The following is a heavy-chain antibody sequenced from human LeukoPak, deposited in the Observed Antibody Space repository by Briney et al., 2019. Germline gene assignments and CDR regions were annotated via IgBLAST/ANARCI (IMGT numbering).Heavy chain of an antibody. J-gene: IGHJ6*02. V-gene: IGHV1-18*01. D-gene: IGHD2-2*01. Sequence: ASLKVSCKASGYTFTSYGISWVRQAPGQGLEWMGWISAYNGSTNYAHKLQGRATMTTDTSTSTAYMELRSLRSDDTAVYYCAREPYCSSTSCYEGTYPDYYYYGMDVWGQGTTVTVSS. CDR1: GYTFTSYG. CDR3: AREPYCSSTSCYEGTYPDYYYYGMDV. CDR2: ISAYNGST.